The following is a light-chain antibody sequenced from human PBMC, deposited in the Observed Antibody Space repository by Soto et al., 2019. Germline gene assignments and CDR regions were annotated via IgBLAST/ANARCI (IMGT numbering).Light chain of an antibody. J-gene: IGKJ1*01. V-gene: IGKV3-20*01. CDR2: VAS. Sequence: EIVLTQSPGTLSLSPGDRATLSCRASQSVNSNFLAWYQQKPGQAPRLLIYVASSRATGIPDTFSGSGSGTDFTLTISRLEPGDFAVYYCQQYGTSPWTFGQGTKVEIK. CDR3: QQYGTSPWT. CDR1: QSVNSNF.